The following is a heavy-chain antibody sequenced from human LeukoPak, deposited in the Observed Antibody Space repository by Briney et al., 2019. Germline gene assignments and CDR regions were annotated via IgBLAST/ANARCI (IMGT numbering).Heavy chain of an antibody. CDR3: ASPRPNYYGSGSYSTYYYGMDV. CDR1: GYTFTSYA. CDR2: INAGNGNT. D-gene: IGHD3-10*01. Sequence: ASVKVSCKASGYTFTSYAMHWVRQAPGQRLEWMGWINAGNGNTKYSQKFQGRVTITRDSSASTAYMELSSLRSEDTAVYYCASPRPNYYGSGSYSTYYYGMDVWGKGTTVTVSS. V-gene: IGHV1-3*01. J-gene: IGHJ6*04.